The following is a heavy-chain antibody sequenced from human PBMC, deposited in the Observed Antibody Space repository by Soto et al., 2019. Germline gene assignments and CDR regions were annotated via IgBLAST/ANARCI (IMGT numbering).Heavy chain of an antibody. CDR2: VSNDGSNK. V-gene: IGHV3-30*18. D-gene: IGHD2-8*01. CDR1: EFTFSSYA. J-gene: IGHJ6*02. CDR3: AKDKSTNSPSYHALDV. Sequence: QVQLVESGGGVVQPGESLRLSCAASEFTFSSYAMHWVRQAPGKGLEWVAVVSNDGSNKYYGDSVKGRFTISRDNAKNTLNLQMNSLTAEDTAVYYCAKDKSTNSPSYHALDVWGQGTTVTVSS.